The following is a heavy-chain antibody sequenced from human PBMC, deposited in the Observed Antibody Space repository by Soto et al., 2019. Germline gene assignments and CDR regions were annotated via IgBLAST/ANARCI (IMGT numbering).Heavy chain of an antibody. J-gene: IGHJ4*02. V-gene: IGHV4-31*03. Sequence: KPSETLSLTCTVSGGSISSGGYYWSWIRQHPGKGLEWIGYIYYTGSAYYNPSLKSRVTISVDTSENQFSLKLSSVTAADTAVYYCARGIGYYEASAWYYFDYWGQGTLVTVSS. D-gene: IGHD3-22*01. CDR1: GGSISSGGYY. CDR2: IYYTGSA. CDR3: ARGIGYYEASAWYYFDY.